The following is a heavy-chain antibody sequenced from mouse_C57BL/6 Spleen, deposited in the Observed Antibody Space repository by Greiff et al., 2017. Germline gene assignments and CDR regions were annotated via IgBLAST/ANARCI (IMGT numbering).Heavy chain of an antibody. CDR2: ISSGSSTI. D-gene: IGHD4-1*01. J-gene: IGHJ2*01. CDR1: GFTFSDYG. Sequence: EVHLVESGGGLVKPGGSLKLSCAASGFTFSDYGMHWVRQAPEKGLEWVAYISSGSSTIYYADTVKGRFTISRDNAKNTLFLQMTSLRSEDTAMYYCAITGTYYFDYWGQGTTLTVSS. CDR3: AITGTYYFDY. V-gene: IGHV5-17*01.